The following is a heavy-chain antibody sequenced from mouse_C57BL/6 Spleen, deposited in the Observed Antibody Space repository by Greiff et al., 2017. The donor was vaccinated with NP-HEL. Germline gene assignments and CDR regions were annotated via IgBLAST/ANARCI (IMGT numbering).Heavy chain of an antibody. CDR2: IYPGDGDT. Sequence: QVHVKQSGAELVKPGASVKISCKASGYAFSSYWMNWVKQRPGKGLEWIGQIYPGDGDTNYNGKFKGKATLTADKSSSTAYMQLSSLTSEDSAVYFCARDDGYYVWYFDVWGTGTTVTVSS. J-gene: IGHJ1*03. CDR1: GYAFSSYW. CDR3: ARDDGYYVWYFDV. V-gene: IGHV1-80*01. D-gene: IGHD2-3*01.